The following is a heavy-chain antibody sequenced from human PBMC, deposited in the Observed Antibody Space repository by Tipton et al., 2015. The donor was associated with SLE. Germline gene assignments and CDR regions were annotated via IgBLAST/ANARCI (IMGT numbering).Heavy chain of an antibody. V-gene: IGHV4-31*01. D-gene: IGHD3-16*01. CDR2: IYYSGST. J-gene: IGHJ4*02. CDR3: ARRFRDSYYFDY. CDR1: GGSISSGGYY. Sequence: TLSLTCTVSGGSISSGGYYWSWIRQHPGKGLEWIGYIYYSGSTYYNPPLKSQVTISLDTSKNQVSLKVSSVTAADTAVYYCARRFRDSYYFDYWGQGTLVTVSS.